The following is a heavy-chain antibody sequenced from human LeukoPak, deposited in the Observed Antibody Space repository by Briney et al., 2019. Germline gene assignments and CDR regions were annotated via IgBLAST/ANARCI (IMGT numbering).Heavy chain of an antibody. CDR1: GFTFSSYA. Sequence: GGSLRLSCAASGFTFSSYARRWVRQAPGKGLEWVSAISGSGGSTYYADSVKGRFTISGDNSKNTLYLQMNSLRAEDTAVYYCANVPMYYDFWSGYSSHDYWGQGTLVTVSS. D-gene: IGHD3-3*01. J-gene: IGHJ4*02. V-gene: IGHV3-23*01. CDR2: ISGSGGST. CDR3: ANVPMYYDFWSGYSSHDY.